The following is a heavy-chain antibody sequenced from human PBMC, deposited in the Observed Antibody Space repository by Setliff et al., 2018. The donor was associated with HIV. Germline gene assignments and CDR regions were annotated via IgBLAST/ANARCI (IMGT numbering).Heavy chain of an antibody. D-gene: IGHD6-13*01. CDR3: ARVSSSYYFLGAFDS. V-gene: IGHV3-9*01. J-gene: IGHJ4*02. CDR2: ITSNSGRI. Sequence: GGSLRLSCAASGFTFDEYAMHWVRQAPGKGLEWVSGITSNSGRIGYADSIKGRFTISRDNAKSSLFLQMKSLRVEDTALYYCARVSSSYYFLGAFDSWGQGTLVTVSS. CDR1: GFTFDEYA.